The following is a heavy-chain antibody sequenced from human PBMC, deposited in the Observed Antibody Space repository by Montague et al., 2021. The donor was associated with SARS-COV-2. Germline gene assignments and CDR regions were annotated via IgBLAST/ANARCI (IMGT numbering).Heavy chain of an antibody. J-gene: IGHJ6*02. CDR3: ARVPYRLLFVPRYYGMDV. D-gene: IGHD2-2*01. V-gene: IGHV4-34*01. Sequence: SETLSLTCAVYGGSLSGYYWSRIRQPPGEGLEWIAEISHSGGTSYNPSLKSRVTISVDTSKNQYSLKLSSATAADTAVYYCARVPYRLLFVPRYYGMDVWGQGTTVTVSS. CDR1: GGSLSGYY. CDR2: ISHSGGT.